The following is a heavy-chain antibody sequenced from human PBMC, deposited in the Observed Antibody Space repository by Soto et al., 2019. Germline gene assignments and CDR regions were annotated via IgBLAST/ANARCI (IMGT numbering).Heavy chain of an antibody. CDR1: GASINGFY. CDR2: IYATGTT. D-gene: IGHD1-1*01. J-gene: IGHJ5*02. Sequence: SETLSLTCTVSGASINGFYWSWIRKSAGKGLEWIGRIYATGTTDYNPSLKSRVMMSVDTSKKQFSLKLRSVTAADTAVYYCVRDGTKTLRDWFDPRGQGITVTVSS. V-gene: IGHV4-4*07. CDR3: VRDGTKTLRDWFDP.